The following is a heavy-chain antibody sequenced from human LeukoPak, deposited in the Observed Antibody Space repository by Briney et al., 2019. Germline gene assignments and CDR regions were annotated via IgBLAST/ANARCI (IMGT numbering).Heavy chain of an antibody. V-gene: IGHV3-23*01. D-gene: IGHD6-13*01. CDR1: GFTFSSYA. Sequence: PGGSLTLSCAASGFTFSSYAMSWVRQAPGKGLEWVPTITGSGGSTFYADSVKGRFTISRDNSKNTLDLQMNGLRVEDTAVYYCAKGFFGSSNYYFEYWGQGTLVTVSS. J-gene: IGHJ4*02. CDR3: AKGFFGSSNYYFEY. CDR2: ITGSGGST.